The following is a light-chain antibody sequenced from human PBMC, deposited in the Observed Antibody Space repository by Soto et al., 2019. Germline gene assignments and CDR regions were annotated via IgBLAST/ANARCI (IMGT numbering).Light chain of an antibody. CDR2: KAS. V-gene: IGKV1-5*03. CDR3: QHYNSYSEA. CDR1: QTISSW. J-gene: IGKJ1*01. Sequence: DIHMTPSPYPLSGAVGDRVSITCRAIQTISSWLAWYQQKPGKAPKLLIYKASTLTSGVPSRFSASGSGTEFTLTISSLQPDDFATYYCQHYNSYSEAFGQGTKVDIK.